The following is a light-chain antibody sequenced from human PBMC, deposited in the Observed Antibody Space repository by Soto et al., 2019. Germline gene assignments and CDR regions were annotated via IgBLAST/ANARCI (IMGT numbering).Light chain of an antibody. V-gene: IGKV3-15*01. CDR1: QTVRNN. Sequence: EFVFTQSPGTLSLSPGERVTLSCRASQTVRNNYLAWYQQKPGQAPRLLIYGASTRATGIPARFSGSGSGTELTLTISSLQSEDFAVYYCQQYNNWPTWTLGQGTKVDIK. CDR2: GAS. J-gene: IGKJ1*01. CDR3: QQYNNWPTWT.